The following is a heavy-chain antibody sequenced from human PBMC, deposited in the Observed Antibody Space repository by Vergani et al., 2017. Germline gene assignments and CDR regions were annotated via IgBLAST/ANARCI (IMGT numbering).Heavy chain of an antibody. V-gene: IGHV4-34*01. CDR3: ATIGYRRWGYYFDY. CDR2: INNDGHT. CDR1: GESFSSFY. J-gene: IGHJ4*02. Sequence: QWGAGVVKPSGTLSLTCAVFGESFSSFYWSWIRQPPGKGLEWIGEINNDGHTNYNPSLESRVTVSVDESRNLFSLRLNSVTAADTAVYYCATIGYRRWGYYFDYWGQGILVTVSS. D-gene: IGHD2-2*02.